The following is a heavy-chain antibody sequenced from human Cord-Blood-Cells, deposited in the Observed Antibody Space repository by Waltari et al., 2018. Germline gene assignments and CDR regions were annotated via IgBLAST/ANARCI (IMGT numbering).Heavy chain of an antibody. CDR2: INPNSGGK. V-gene: IGHV1-2*02. Sequence: VPLVQSGAEVKKPGASVKVYCKASGYTFPGYYPHWATQAPGQGLEWMGWINPNSGGKNSAQKFQGRVTMTRDTSISTAYMELSRLRSDDTAVYYCARGLVVITTQAFDIWGQGTMVTVSS. CDR3: ARGLVVITTQAFDI. CDR1: GYTFPGYY. J-gene: IGHJ3*02. D-gene: IGHD3-22*01.